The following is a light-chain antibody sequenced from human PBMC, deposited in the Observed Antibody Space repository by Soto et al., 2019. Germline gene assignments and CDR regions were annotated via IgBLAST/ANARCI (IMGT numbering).Light chain of an antibody. J-gene: IGKJ2*01. CDR1: PDISTY. V-gene: IGKV1-9*01. CDR3: QHLNYYPYT. CDR2: GAF. Sequence: DIQLTQSPSFLSAAVGDRVTIICRASPDISTYLAWYQQKPGKAPKLLIFGAFTLQSGVPSRFSGSGSGTEFTLTISSLQPEDFAIYYCQHLNYYPYTFGQGTKLEIK.